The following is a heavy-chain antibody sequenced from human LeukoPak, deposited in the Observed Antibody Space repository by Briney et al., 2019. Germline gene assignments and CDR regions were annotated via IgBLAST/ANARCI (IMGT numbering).Heavy chain of an antibody. CDR1: GFTLTSYV. V-gene: IGHV3-30-3*01. CDR3: ARPEYYGSTF. CDR2: MSYDGSNK. Sequence: GSLRLSCAASGFTLTSYVMHWVRPAPGQGLEWVAVMSYDGSNKYYADSVKGRFTISRDNSENTLYLQMNSLRAEDTAVYYCARPEYYGSTFWGQGTLVTVSS. D-gene: IGHD3-10*01. J-gene: IGHJ4*02.